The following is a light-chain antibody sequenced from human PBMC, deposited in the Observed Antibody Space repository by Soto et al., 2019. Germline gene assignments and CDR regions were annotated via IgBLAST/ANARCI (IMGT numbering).Light chain of an antibody. J-gene: IGLJ1*01. Sequence: QSVLTQPPSASETPGQTVSISCSGSNSNIASNTVNLYQHLPGTAPKLLIYYNNQRPSGVPDRFSGSKSGTSASLAISGLQSADESDYYCAAWDDTLNRYVLGTGTKVTVL. CDR1: NSNIASNT. V-gene: IGLV1-44*01. CDR2: YNN. CDR3: AAWDDTLNRYV.